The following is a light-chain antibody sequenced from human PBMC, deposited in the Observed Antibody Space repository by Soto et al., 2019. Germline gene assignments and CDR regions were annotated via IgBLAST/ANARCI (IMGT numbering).Light chain of an antibody. CDR2: QTS. CDR1: QYINTR. V-gene: IGKV3-11*01. Sequence: EIVLTQSPATLSSFPGDRVTLSCRASQYINTRLAWYQHRPGQAPRLLIYQTSISAAGIPARFSASGSGTDFTITISDVQPEDFALYYCHQRQSWPRTFGQGTKVNI. J-gene: IGKJ1*01. CDR3: HQRQSWPRT.